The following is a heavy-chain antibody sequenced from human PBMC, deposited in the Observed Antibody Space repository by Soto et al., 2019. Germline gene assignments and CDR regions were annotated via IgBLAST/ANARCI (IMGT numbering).Heavy chain of an antibody. CDR3: AKVSEQWLFNFFDY. Sequence: GGSLRLSCATSGFDFDSQAMTWVRQAPGKGLEWVSTISGSGVSTFYKDSLKGRFTISRDNSKNALYRHMNSLRAEDTAVYYCAKVSEQWLFNFFDYWGQGSLVTVSS. CDR2: ISGSGVST. V-gene: IGHV3-23*01. CDR1: GFDFDSQA. J-gene: IGHJ4*02. D-gene: IGHD6-19*01.